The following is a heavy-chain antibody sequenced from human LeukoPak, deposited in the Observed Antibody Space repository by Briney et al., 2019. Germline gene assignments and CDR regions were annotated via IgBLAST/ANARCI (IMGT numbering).Heavy chain of an antibody. Sequence: GGSLRLSCAASGFTFSSYAMSWVRQAPGKGLEWVSAISGSGGSTYYADSVKGRFTISRDNSKNTLYPQMNSLRAEDTAVYYCAKARNVLRYFDWLVDYWGQGTLVTVSS. V-gene: IGHV3-23*01. CDR2: ISGSGGST. CDR3: AKARNVLRYFDWLVDY. D-gene: IGHD3-9*01. J-gene: IGHJ4*02. CDR1: GFTFSSYA.